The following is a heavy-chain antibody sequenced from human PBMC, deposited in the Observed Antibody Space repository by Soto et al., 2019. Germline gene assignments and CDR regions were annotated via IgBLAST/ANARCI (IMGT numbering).Heavy chain of an antibody. V-gene: IGHV4-34*01. Sequence: QVQLQQWGAGLLKPSETLSLTCAVYGGSVSSGSYYWSWIRQPPGKGLEWIGEMSHSGGTHFNPSLKSRVTISVDTSNNQFSLKMSFVTAADTALYYCARVERGTATTVVAAFDIWGPGTMVTVSS. J-gene: IGHJ3*02. CDR3: ARVERGTATTVVAAFDI. CDR2: MSHSGGT. CDR1: GGSVSSGSYY. D-gene: IGHD1-1*01.